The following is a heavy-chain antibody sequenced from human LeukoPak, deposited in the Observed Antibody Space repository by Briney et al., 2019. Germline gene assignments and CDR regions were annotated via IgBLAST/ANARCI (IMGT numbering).Heavy chain of an antibody. CDR3: ARSDAFDI. CDR2: IYYSGST. CDR1: GASISISSYY. J-gene: IGHJ3*02. V-gene: IGHV4-61*05. Sequence: SETLSLTGTFPGASISISSYYWAWIRQPPGKGLEWIGYIYYSGSTNYNPSLKSRVTISVDTSKNQFSLKLSSVTAADTAVYYCARSDAFDIWGQGTMVTVSS.